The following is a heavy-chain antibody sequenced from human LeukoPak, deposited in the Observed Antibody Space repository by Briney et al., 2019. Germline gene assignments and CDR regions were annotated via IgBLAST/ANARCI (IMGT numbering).Heavy chain of an antibody. D-gene: IGHD2-15*01. CDR2: ISSTGGTT. CDR3: AKNGDRGEYCTGGTCYPYFYYYMDV. CDR1: GITFSSYG. Sequence: GGSLRLSCAASGITFSSYGMSWVRQAPGKGLEWFSSISSTGGTTYYADSVKGRFTISRHNSKNTLYLQMNSLRAEDTAIYYCAKNGDRGEYCTGGTCYPYFYYYMDVWGKGTTVTI. J-gene: IGHJ6*03. V-gene: IGHV3-23*01.